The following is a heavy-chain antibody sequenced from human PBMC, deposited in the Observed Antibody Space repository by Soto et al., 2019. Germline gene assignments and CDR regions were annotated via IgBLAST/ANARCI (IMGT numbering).Heavy chain of an antibody. CDR3: AKDRDYFDY. Sequence: EVQLLESGGGLVQPGGSLRLSCAASGFTFSNHAMNWVRQAPGKGLEWVASIRGSAGTPYYADSVRGRFTISRDNSKNTLSLQMNSLRVEDTAVYYCAKDRDYFDYWGQGALVTVSS. V-gene: IGHV3-23*01. CDR1: GFTFSNHA. CDR2: IRGSAGTP. J-gene: IGHJ4*02.